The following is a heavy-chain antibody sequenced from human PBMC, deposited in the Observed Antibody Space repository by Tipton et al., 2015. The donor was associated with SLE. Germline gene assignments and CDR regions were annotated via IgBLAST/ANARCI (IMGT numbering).Heavy chain of an antibody. Sequence: SLRLSCAASGFTFTKYAFSWVRQAPGKGLEWVSVLYAGSATYYGDSVKGRFTISRDDSMDTLFLQMNSLRPEDTAIYYCARISYGDYPDEWGQGTLVTVSS. CDR1: GFTFTKYA. CDR2: LYAGSAT. V-gene: IGHV3-23*03. CDR3: ARISYGDYPDE. D-gene: IGHD4-17*01. J-gene: IGHJ4*02.